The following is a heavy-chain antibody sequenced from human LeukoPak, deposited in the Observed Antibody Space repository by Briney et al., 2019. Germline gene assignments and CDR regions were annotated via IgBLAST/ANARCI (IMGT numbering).Heavy chain of an antibody. CDR3: ARLVCGGDCYSDY. D-gene: IGHD2-21*02. CDR1: GGSFSGYY. J-gene: IGHJ4*02. V-gene: IGHV4-34*01. Sequence: SETLSLTCAVYGGSFSGYYWSWIRQPPGKGLEWIGEINHSGSTNYNPSLKSRVTISVDTSKNQLSLKLSSVTAADTAVYYCARLVCGGDCYSDYWGQGTLVPVSS. CDR2: INHSGST.